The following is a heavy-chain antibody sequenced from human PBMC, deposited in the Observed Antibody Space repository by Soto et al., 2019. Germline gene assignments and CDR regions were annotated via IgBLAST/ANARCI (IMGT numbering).Heavy chain of an antibody. CDR3: ARGGTWINWNFDL. Sequence: QVQLVQSAAEVKSPGASVKVSCTASGYTFTNSDINWVRQATGQGLEWMGWMNPVSGNTGYARKFQGRVTMTRNSSIDTAYMELRRLTSEDTAVYYCARGGTWINWNFDLWGRGTQVTVSS. CDR2: MNPVSGNT. CDR1: GYTFTNSD. D-gene: IGHD2-2*03. V-gene: IGHV1-8*02. J-gene: IGHJ2*01.